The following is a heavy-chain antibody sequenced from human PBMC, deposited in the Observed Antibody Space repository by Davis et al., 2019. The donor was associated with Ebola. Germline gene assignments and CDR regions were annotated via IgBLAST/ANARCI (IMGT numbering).Heavy chain of an antibody. CDR3: ARAEKWPEGYYGMDV. CDR2: MNPNSGNT. J-gene: IGHJ6*02. V-gene: IGHV1-8*01. CDR1: GYTFTSYD. Sequence: AASVKVSCTASGYTFTSYDINWVRQATGQGLEWMGWMNPNSGNTGYAQKFQGRVTMTRNTSISTAYMELSSLRSEDTAVYYCARAEKWPEGYYGMDVWGQGTTVTVSS. D-gene: IGHD5-12*01.